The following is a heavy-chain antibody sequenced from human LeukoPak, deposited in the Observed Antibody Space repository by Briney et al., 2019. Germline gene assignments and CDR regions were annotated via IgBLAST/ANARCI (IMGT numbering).Heavy chain of an antibody. CDR3: ARGRSGVDRPAFDY. D-gene: IGHD1-26*01. J-gene: IGHJ4*02. V-gene: IGHV1-69*06. CDR1: GGTFSSYA. Sequence: SVKLSCKASGGTFSSYAISWVRQAPGQGLERMGRIIPIFGTANYAQKFQGRVTITADKSTSTAYMELSSLRSEDTAVYYCARGRSGVDRPAFDYWGQGTLVTVSS. CDR2: IIPIFGTA.